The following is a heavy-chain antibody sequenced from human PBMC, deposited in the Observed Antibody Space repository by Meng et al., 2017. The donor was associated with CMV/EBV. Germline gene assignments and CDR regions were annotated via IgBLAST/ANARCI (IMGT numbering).Heavy chain of an antibody. CDR2: VSWNGSRA. J-gene: IGHJ6*02. CDR1: GFTVSSNY. V-gene: IGHV3-19*01. CDR3: AREEDYYGMDV. Sequence: GESLKISCAASGFTVSSNYMSWVRQAPGKGLEWVSGVSWNGSRAHYADSVKGRFIISRDNSRNFLYLQMNSLRAEDTAVYYCAREEDYYGMDVWGQGTTVTVSS.